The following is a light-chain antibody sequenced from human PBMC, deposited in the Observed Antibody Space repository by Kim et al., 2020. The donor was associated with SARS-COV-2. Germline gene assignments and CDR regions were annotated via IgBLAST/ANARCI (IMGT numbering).Light chain of an antibody. J-gene: IGLJ2*01. CDR3: QVWDSSIGV. Sequence: SYELTQPLSVSVALGQTARITCGGNNIGNKNVHWYQQKPGQAPMLVIYRDTNRPSGIPERFSGSNSGNTATLTISRAQAGDESDYYCQVWDSSIGVFGGGTQLTVL. CDR2: RDT. V-gene: IGLV3-9*01. CDR1: NIGNKN.